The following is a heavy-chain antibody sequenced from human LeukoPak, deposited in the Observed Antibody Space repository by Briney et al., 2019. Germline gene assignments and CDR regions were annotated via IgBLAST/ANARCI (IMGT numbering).Heavy chain of an antibody. V-gene: IGHV3-21*01. CDR3: ARDRSTAMVPYYYMDV. CDR2: ISSSSSYI. D-gene: IGHD5-18*01. J-gene: IGHJ6*03. Sequence: KPGGSLRLSCAASGFTFSSYSMNWVHQAPGKGLEWVSSISSSSSYIYYADSVKGRFTISRDNAKNSPYLQMNSLRAEDTAVYYCARDRSTAMVPYYYMDVWGKGTTVTVSS. CDR1: GFTFSSYS.